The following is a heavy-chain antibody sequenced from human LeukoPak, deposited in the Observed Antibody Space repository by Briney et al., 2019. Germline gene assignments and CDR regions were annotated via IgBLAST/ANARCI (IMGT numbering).Heavy chain of an antibody. CDR1: GYRFTSYW. V-gene: IGHV5-51*01. J-gene: IGHJ6*02. D-gene: IGHD2-2*01. Sequence: GESLKISCKGSGYRFTSYWIGWVRQMPGKGLEWMGIIYPGDSDTRYSPSFQGQVTISADKSISTAYLQWSSLKASDTAMYYCARLAIVVVPAAMRSHYYGMDVWGQGTTVTVSS. CDR2: IYPGDSDT. CDR3: ARLAIVVVPAAMRSHYYGMDV.